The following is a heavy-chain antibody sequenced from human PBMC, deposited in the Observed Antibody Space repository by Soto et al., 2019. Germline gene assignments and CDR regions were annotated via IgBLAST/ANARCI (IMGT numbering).Heavy chain of an antibody. CDR2: ISSRSDI. CDR1: GFTFSTYS. Sequence: GGSLRLSCVGSGFTFSTYSINWVRQAPGKGLEWVSSISSRSDIYYADSVKGRFTISRDNAKNSVSLQMNSLRAEDTVVYYCAREHTAWPLAYGLDVWGQGTTVTVSS. V-gene: IGHV3-21*01. D-gene: IGHD2-21*02. J-gene: IGHJ6*02. CDR3: AREHTAWPLAYGLDV.